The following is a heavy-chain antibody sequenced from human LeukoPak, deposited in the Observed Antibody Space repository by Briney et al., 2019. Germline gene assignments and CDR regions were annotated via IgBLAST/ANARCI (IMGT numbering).Heavy chain of an antibody. Sequence: SETLSLTCTVSDDSISSGAYYWTWIRQPPGKGLEWIGYISHSGSTYYNPSLKSRVTISVDTSKNQFSLKLSSVTAADTAVYYCARSRSSGYYLYWRQGTLVTVSS. J-gene: IGHJ4*02. CDR2: ISHSGST. CDR3: ARSRSSGYYLY. CDR1: DDSISSGAYY. D-gene: IGHD3-22*01. V-gene: IGHV4-30-2*01.